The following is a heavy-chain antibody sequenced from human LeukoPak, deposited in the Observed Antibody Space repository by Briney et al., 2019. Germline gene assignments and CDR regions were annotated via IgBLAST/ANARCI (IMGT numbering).Heavy chain of an antibody. J-gene: IGHJ4*02. CDR1: GGSFSGYY. D-gene: IGHD2-15*01. CDR2: INHSGST. V-gene: IGHV4-34*01. CDR3: ARRGGHCSGGSCELDY. Sequence: SETLSLTCAVYGGSFSGYYWSWIRQPPGKGLEWIGEINHSGSTNYNPSLKSRVTISVDTSKNQFSLKLSSVTAADTAVYYCARRGGHCSGGSCELDYWGQGTLVPVSS.